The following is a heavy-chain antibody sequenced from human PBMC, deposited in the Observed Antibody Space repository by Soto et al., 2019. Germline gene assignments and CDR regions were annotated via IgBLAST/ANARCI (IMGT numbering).Heavy chain of an antibody. CDR1: GYTFTGHY. V-gene: IGHV1-2*02. CDR2: INPNSVGT. D-gene: IGHD3-10*01. CDR3: AREPLVRAAHGFDI. J-gene: IGHJ3*02. Sequence: GASVKVSCKASGYTFTGHYMHWVRQAPGQGLEWMGWINPNSVGTNYAQKFQGRVTMTRDTSISTAYMELSRLRSDDTAVYYCAREPLVRAAHGFDIWGQGTMVTVPS.